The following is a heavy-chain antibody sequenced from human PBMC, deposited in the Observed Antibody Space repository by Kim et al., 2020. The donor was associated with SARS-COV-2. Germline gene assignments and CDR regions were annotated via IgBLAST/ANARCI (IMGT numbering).Heavy chain of an antibody. CDR1: GGSISSSSYY. Sequence: SETLSLTCTVSGGSISSSSYYWGWIRQPPGKGLEWIGSIYYSGSTYYNPSLKSRVTISVDTSKNQFSLKLSSVTAADTAVYYCARRDCSGGSCYWVDPWGQGTLVTVSS. CDR3: ARRDCSGGSCYWVDP. J-gene: IGHJ5*02. V-gene: IGHV4-39*01. D-gene: IGHD2-15*01. CDR2: IYYSGST.